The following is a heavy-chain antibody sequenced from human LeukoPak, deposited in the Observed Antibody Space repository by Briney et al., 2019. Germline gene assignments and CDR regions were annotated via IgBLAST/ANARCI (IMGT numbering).Heavy chain of an antibody. CDR2: IYSGGST. D-gene: IGHD5-24*01. Sequence: GGSLRLSCAASGFTVSSNYMSWVRQAPGKGLEWVSVIYSGGSTYYADSVKGRFTISRDDSKNTLYLQMNSLRAEDTAVYYCARPRDGYDDAFDIWGQGTMVTVS. CDR1: GFTVSSNY. J-gene: IGHJ3*02. V-gene: IGHV3-66*02. CDR3: ARPRDGYDDAFDI.